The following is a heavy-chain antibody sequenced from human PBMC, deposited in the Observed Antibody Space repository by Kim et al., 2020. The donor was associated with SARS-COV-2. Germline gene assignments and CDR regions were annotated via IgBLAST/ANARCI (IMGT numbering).Heavy chain of an antibody. CDR1: GGSISSSSYY. J-gene: IGHJ6*02. CDR3: ARTLSMLHYGMDV. D-gene: IGHD3-10*02. V-gene: IGHV4-39*01. CDR2: IYYSGST. Sequence: SETLSLTCTVSGGSISSSSYYWGWIRQPPGKGLEWIGSIYYSGSTYYNPSLKSRVTISVDTSKNQFSLKLSSVTAADTAVYYCARTLSMLHYGMDVWGQGTTVTVSS.